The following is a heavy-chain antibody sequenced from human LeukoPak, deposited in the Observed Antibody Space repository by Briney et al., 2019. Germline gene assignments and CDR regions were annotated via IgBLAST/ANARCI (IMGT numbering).Heavy chain of an antibody. D-gene: IGHD2-2*01. V-gene: IGHV3-21*01. J-gene: IGHJ5*02. CDR2: ISTSSRYI. Sequence: PGGSLRLSCAACGFTHTKYDMNWVRQAPGKGLEWVSSISTSSRYIYYKDSVRGRFTISRDDAKNSLYLEMNSLRAEDTAVYYCARADCSSSTCYLRRSWFDPWGQGTLVTVSS. CDR1: GFTHTKYD. CDR3: ARADCSSSTCYLRRSWFDP.